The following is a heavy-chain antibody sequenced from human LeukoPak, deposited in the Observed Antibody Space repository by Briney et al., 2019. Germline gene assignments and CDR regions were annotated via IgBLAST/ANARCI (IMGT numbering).Heavy chain of an antibody. D-gene: IGHD3-10*01. Sequence: GGSLRLSCAASGFTFSTYGMHWVRQAPGKGLEWVAFIRYDGRNKYYADSVKGRFTISRDNSKNTLCLQMNSLRAEDTAVYYCAKSNGYGLVDIWGQGTMVTVSS. V-gene: IGHV3-30*02. CDR3: AKSNGYGLVDI. J-gene: IGHJ3*02. CDR1: GFTFSTYG. CDR2: IRYDGRNK.